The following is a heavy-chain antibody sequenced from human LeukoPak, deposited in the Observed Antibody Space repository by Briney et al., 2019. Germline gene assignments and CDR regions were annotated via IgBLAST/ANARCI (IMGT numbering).Heavy chain of an antibody. CDR1: GYTFTSYG. Sequence: GASVKVSCKASGYTFTSYGISWVRQAPGQGLVWMVWISAYNGNTNYAQKLQGRGTMTTDTSTSTAYMELRSLRSDDTAVYYCARAKSAIAVAANGDYWGQGTLVTVSS. CDR3: ARAKSAIAVAANGDY. D-gene: IGHD6-19*01. CDR2: ISAYNGNT. V-gene: IGHV1-18*01. J-gene: IGHJ4*02.